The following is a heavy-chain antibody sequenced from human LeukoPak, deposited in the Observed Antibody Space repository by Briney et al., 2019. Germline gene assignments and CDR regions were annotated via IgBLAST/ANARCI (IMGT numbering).Heavy chain of an antibody. CDR2: IYYSGST. J-gene: IGHJ5*02. D-gene: IGHD1-1*01. Sequence: SETLSLTCTVSGGSISSYYWSWIRQPPGKGLEWIGCIYYSGSTNYNPSLKSRVTISVDPSKNQFSLKLSSVTAAGTAVYYCARHNSRYPFDPWGQGTLVTVSS. CDR3: ARHNSRYPFDP. CDR1: GGSISSYY. V-gene: IGHV4-59*01.